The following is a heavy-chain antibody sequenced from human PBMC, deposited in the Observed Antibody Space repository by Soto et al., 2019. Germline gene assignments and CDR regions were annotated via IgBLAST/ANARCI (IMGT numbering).Heavy chain of an antibody. Sequence: SETLSLTCAVSSGSISSSNWWSWVRQPPGKGLEWIGEIYHSGSTNYNPSLKSRVIISVDKSKNQFSLKLSSVTAADTAVYYCATLTHVRGVITDEFSWFDPWGQGTLVTVSS. CDR2: IYHSGST. CDR3: ATLTHVRGVITDEFSWFDP. D-gene: IGHD3-10*02. J-gene: IGHJ5*02. V-gene: IGHV4-4*02. CDR1: SGSISSSNW.